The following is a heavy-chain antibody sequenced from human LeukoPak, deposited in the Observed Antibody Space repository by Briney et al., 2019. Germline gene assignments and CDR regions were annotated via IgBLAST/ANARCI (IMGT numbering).Heavy chain of an antibody. CDR2: ICGSGGGA. CDR3: AKDRLGYCSGGSCYHYYYYYGMDV. CDR1: GFTFSSYA. J-gene: IGHJ6*02. D-gene: IGHD2-15*01. V-gene: IGHV3-23*01. Sequence: GGSLRLSCAASGFTFSSYAMTWVRQASGKGLEWVSVICGSGGGAYYADSVKGRFTISRDNSKNTLYLQMNSLRAEDTAVYYCAKDRLGYCSGGSCYHYYYYYGMDVWGQGTTVTVSS.